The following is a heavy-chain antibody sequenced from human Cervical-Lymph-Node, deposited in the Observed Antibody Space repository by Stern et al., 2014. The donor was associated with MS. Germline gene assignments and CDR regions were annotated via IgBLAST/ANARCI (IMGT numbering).Heavy chain of an antibody. Sequence: QVQLQESGPGLVKPSETLSLTCTVSGGSISSSNYYWGWIRQPPGKGLEWIGNIYYSGSTYYNPSLKSRVTIPVDTSKTQFSLRLNSVTAADTAVYFCARLYGSAFDYWGQGSLVTVSS. CDR2: IYYSGST. V-gene: IGHV4-39*01. CDR3: ARLYGSAFDY. CDR1: GGSISSSNYY. J-gene: IGHJ4*02. D-gene: IGHD3-10*01.